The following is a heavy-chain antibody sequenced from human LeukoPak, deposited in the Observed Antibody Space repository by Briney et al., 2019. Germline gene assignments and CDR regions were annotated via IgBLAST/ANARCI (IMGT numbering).Heavy chain of an antibody. CDR2: ISYSGNT. Sequence: TSSETLSLTCTVSGGSVSSDYFYWIWIRQPPGKGLEWIGYISYSGNTNYNPSLKSRVTISVDTSKNQFSLKLSSVTAADTAIYYCARDFTGSYFAFDIRGQGTMVTVSS. V-gene: IGHV4-61*01. D-gene: IGHD1-26*01. CDR1: GGSVSSDYFY. J-gene: IGHJ3*02. CDR3: ARDFTGSYFAFDI.